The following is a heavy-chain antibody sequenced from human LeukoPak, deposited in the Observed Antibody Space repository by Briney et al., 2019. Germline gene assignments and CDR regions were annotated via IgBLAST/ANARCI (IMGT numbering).Heavy chain of an antibody. D-gene: IGHD2-2*01. V-gene: IGHV3-21*01. CDR3: ASEYCSSTSCYHAFDI. CDR2: ISSSSSYI. J-gene: IGHJ3*02. CDR1: GFTFSSYS. Sequence: GGSLRLSCAASGFTFSSYSMNWVRQAPGKGLEWVSSISSSSSYIYYADSVKGRFTISRDNAKNSLYLQMNSLRAEDTAVYYCASEYCSSTSCYHAFDIWGQGQWSPSLQ.